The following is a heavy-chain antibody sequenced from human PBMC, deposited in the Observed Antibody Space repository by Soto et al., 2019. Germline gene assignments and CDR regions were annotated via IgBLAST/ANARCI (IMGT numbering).Heavy chain of an antibody. Sequence: GESMRLSCEASGFTFSSYAMHWDRQAPGKGLEWVALVLYDGSNKYFGDSVKGRFTISRDNSKNTLYLQMNSLRAEDTAVYYFAREVRGRGYPNWFDPWGQGTLVTVSS. D-gene: IGHD5-18*01. CDR1: GFTFSSYA. CDR2: VLYDGSNK. CDR3: AREVRGRGYPNWFDP. V-gene: IGHV3-30-3*01. J-gene: IGHJ5*02.